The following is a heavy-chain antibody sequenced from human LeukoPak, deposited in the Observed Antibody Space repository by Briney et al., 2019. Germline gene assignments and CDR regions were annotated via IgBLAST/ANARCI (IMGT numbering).Heavy chain of an antibody. V-gene: IGHV3-23*01. CDR3: AKRRLEQWLVEADAFDI. D-gene: IGHD6-19*01. CDR2: ISGSGGST. J-gene: IGHJ3*02. Sequence: GGSLRLSCAASGFTFSSYGMSWVRQAPGKGLEWVSAISGSGGSTYYADSVKGRFTISRDNSKNTLYLQMNSLRAEDTAVYYCAKRRLEQWLVEADAFDIWGQGTMVTVSS. CDR1: GFTFSSYG.